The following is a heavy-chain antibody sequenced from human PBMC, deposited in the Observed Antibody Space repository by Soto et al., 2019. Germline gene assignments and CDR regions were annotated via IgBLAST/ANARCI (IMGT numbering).Heavy chain of an antibody. CDR1: GFTFSSYA. J-gene: IGHJ4*02. Sequence: GGSLRLSCAASGFTFSSYAMSWVRQAPGKGLEWVSAISGSGGSKYYADSVKGRFTISRDNSKNTLYLQMNSLRAEDTAVYYCARDSRLAAAGTYCPGYWGQGTLVTVSS. D-gene: IGHD6-13*01. CDR3: ARDSRLAAAGTYCPGY. V-gene: IGHV3-23*01. CDR2: ISGSGGSK.